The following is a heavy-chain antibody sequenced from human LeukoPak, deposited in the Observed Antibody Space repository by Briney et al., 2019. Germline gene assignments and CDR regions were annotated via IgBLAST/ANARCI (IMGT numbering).Heavy chain of an antibody. Sequence: GGSLRLSCAASGFTFSSYAMSWVRRAPGTGLEWVSAISGSGGSTYYADSVKGRFTISRDNSTNTLYLQMNSLRAEDTAVYYCAKEEGYCSGGSCYSAAFDIWGQGTMVTVSS. CDR1: GFTFSSYA. CDR3: AKEEGYCSGGSCYSAAFDI. J-gene: IGHJ3*02. V-gene: IGHV3-23*01. D-gene: IGHD2-15*01. CDR2: ISGSGGST.